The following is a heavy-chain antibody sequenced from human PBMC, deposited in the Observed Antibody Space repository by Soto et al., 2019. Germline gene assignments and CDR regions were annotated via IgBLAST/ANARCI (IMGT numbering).Heavy chain of an antibody. J-gene: IGHJ4*02. D-gene: IGHD3-16*02. Sequence: QVQLAQSGAEERKPGASVKVSCEATGYTFTAYAMHWVRQAPGQRLEWMGWINPANGNTKYSQKFQGRLTITSDTXAXXXXXXXXSLXXXXTAXYYCTRSAISPYGGLIGPFDYWGQGNLVTVSS. CDR2: INPANGNT. CDR3: TRSAISPYGGLIGPFDY. CDR1: GYTFTAYA. V-gene: IGHV1-3*05.